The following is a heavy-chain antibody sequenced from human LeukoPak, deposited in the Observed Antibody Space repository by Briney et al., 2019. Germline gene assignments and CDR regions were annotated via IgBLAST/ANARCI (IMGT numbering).Heavy chain of an antibody. J-gene: IGHJ4*02. V-gene: IGHV4-38-2*02. Sequence: PSETLSLTCTVSGYSISSGYYWGWIRQPPGKGLEWIGSIYHSGSTDYNRSLKSRVTISVDTSKNQFSLKLSSVTAADTAVYYCASAYYDILGGHFDYWGQGTLVTVSS. D-gene: IGHD3-9*01. CDR1: GYSISSGYY. CDR2: IYHSGST. CDR3: ASAYYDILGGHFDY.